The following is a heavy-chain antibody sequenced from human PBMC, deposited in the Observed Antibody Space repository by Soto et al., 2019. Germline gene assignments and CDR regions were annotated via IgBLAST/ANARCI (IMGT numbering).Heavy chain of an antibody. V-gene: IGHV4-59*01. CDR1: GGSISSYY. J-gene: IGHJ5*02. CDR3: ARVTGIAATADWFDP. D-gene: IGHD6-13*01. Sequence: PSETLSLTCTVSGGSISSYYWSWIRQPPGKGLEWIGYIYYSGSTNYNPSLKSRVTISVDTSKNQFSLKLSSVTAADTAVYYCARVTGIAATADWFDPWGQGTLVTVSS. CDR2: IYYSGST.